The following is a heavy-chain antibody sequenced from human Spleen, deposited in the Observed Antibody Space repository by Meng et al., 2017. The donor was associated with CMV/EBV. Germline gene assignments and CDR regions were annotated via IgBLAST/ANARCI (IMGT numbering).Heavy chain of an antibody. J-gene: IGHJ6*02. CDR3: ARGTHYCTNGVCYTSTKNYYYYYGMDV. CDR2: IIPIFGTA. CDR1: GCTFSSYA. V-gene: IGHV1-69*05. Sequence: SVKVSCKASGCTFSSYAFSWVRQAPGQGLEWMGGIIPIFGTANYAQKFQGRVTITTDESTSTAYMELSSLRSEDTAVYYCARGTHYCTNGVCYTSTKNYYYYYGMDVWGQGTTVTVSS. D-gene: IGHD2-8*01.